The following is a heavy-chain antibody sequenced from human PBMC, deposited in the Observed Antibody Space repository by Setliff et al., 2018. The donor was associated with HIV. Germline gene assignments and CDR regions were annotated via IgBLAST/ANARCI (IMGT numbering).Heavy chain of an antibody. V-gene: IGHV3-48*01. CDR2: ITSTGSTI. CDR1: GLTFSDCS. CDR3: ARYCSGGSCYSDDAFDI. D-gene: IGHD2-15*01. J-gene: IGHJ3*02. Sequence: GGSLRLSCAASGLTFSDCSMNWVRQAPGKGLEWISYITSTGSTIFYADSVKGRFTISRDNDKNSLYLQMNSLRAEDTALYYCARYCSGGSCYSDDAFDIWGQGTMVTVSS.